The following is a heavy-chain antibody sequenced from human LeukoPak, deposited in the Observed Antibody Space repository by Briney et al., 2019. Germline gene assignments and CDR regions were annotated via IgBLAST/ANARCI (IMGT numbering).Heavy chain of an antibody. CDR3: ARGRRYSSGWPEYYYYYMDV. J-gene: IGHJ6*03. CDR2: ISSSGSTI. D-gene: IGHD6-19*01. CDR1: GFTFSDYY. Sequence: GGSLRLSCAASGFTFSDYYMSWIRQAPGKGLEWVSYISSSGSTIYYADSVKGRFTISRDNAKNSLYLQMNNLRAEDTAVYYCARGRRYSSGWPEYYYYYMDVWGKGTTVTVSS. V-gene: IGHV3-11*04.